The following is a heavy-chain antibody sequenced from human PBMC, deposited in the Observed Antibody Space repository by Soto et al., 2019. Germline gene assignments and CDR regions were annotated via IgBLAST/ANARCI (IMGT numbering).Heavy chain of an antibody. V-gene: IGHV3-53*01. D-gene: IGHD6-6*01. CDR3: ARDGTREQLAMEV. Sequence: GSLRLSCSASGYIFSSNYISWVRQAPGKGLEWVSVIYSGGSTYYADSVKGRFIISRDNSKNTLCLQMNSLRAEDTAVYYCARDGTREQLAMEVWGQGTTVTVSS. J-gene: IGHJ6*02. CDR1: GYIFSSNY. CDR2: IYSGGST.